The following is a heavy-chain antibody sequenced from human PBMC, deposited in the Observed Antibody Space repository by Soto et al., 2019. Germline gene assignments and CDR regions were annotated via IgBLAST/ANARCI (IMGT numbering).Heavy chain of an antibody. CDR1: GFTFSRYG. CDR3: ARSPYSVSYLAYFDY. V-gene: IGHV3-30*03. J-gene: IGHJ4*02. Sequence: QAQLVESGGGVVQPGRSLRLYCAASGFTFSRYGMHWVRQAPGKGLEWVAVISYDGSNKYYADSVKGRFTISRDNSKNTLYLQMNSLRAEDTAVYYCARSPYSVSYLAYFDYWGQGTLVTVSS. CDR2: ISYDGSNK. D-gene: IGHD1-26*01.